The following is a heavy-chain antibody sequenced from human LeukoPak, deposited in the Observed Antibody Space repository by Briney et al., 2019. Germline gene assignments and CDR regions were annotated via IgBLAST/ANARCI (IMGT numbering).Heavy chain of an antibody. CDR2: IYYSGST. Sequence: SETLSLTCTVSGGSISSSSYYWGWIRQPPGKGLEWIGSIYYSGSTYYNPSLKSRVTISVDTSKNQFSLKLSSVTAADTAVYYCARNYDPQYFQHWGQGTLVTVSS. CDR3: ARNYDPQYFQH. CDR1: GGSISSSSYY. V-gene: IGHV4-39*07. D-gene: IGHD5-12*01. J-gene: IGHJ1*01.